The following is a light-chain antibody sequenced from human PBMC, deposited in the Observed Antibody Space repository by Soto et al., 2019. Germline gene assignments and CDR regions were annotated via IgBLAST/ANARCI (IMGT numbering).Light chain of an antibody. Sequence: DIQLTQSPSFLSASVGDRVTITCRASQGISSYLAWYQQKPGKAPELLIYAASTLQSGVPSRFSGSGSGTEFTLTISSLQPEDFATYYCQQLNSYPITFGPGTKVDIK. V-gene: IGKV1-9*01. CDR1: QGISSY. J-gene: IGKJ3*01. CDR3: QQLNSYPIT. CDR2: AAS.